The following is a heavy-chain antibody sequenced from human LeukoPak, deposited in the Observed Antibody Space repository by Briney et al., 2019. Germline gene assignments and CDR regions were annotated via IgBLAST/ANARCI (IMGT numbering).Heavy chain of an antibody. CDR2: ISGSGGST. D-gene: IGHD4-17*01. CDR3: ARDPFHVTVTTSFSFDY. V-gene: IGHV3-23*01. CDR1: GFTFSSYA. J-gene: IGHJ4*02. Sequence: GGSLRLSCAASGFTFSSYAMSWVRQAPGKGLEWVSAISGSGGSTYYADSVKGRFTISRDNSKNTLYLQMNSLRAEDTAVYYCARDPFHVTVTTSFSFDYWGQGTLVTVSS.